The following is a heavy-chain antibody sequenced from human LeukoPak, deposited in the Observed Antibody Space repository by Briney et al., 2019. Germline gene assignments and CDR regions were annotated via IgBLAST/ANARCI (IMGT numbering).Heavy chain of an antibody. CDR2: IYYSGST. V-gene: IGHV4-61*01. CDR1: GGSVGSGSYY. J-gene: IGHJ5*02. CDR3: ATGRWGSSWYRGFDP. D-gene: IGHD6-13*01. Sequence: NPSETLSLTCTVSGGSVGSGSYYWSWIRQPPGKGLEWIGYIYYSGSTNYNPSLRSRVTISVDTSKNQFSLKLSSVTAADTAVYYCATGRWGSSWYRGFDPWGQGTLVTVSS.